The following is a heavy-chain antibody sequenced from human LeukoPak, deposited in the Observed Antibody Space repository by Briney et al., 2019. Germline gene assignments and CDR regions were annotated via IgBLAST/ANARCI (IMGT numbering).Heavy chain of an antibody. J-gene: IGHJ4*02. CDR3: ATETSHFLPGTVDY. CDR2: IKQDGSEK. CDR1: GFTFSSYW. D-gene: IGHD6-6*01. Sequence: GGPLRLSCAASGFTFSSYWMSWVRQAPGKGLEWVANIKQDGSEKYYVDSVKGRFTISRDNAKNSLYLQMNSLRAEDTAVYYCATETSHFLPGTVDYWRQGTLVTVSS. V-gene: IGHV3-7*04.